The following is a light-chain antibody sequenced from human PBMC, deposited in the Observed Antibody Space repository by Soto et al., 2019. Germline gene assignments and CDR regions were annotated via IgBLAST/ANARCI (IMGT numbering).Light chain of an antibody. CDR1: SSDIGAYDY. Sequence: QSVLTQPASLSGSPGQSITISCTGTSSDIGAYDYVSWFQQHPGKAPKLMISEVNNRPSGVSNRFSASKAGNTASLTISALRPEDEASYYCMSLTSTRVPIVFGTGTKVTVL. CDR2: EVN. J-gene: IGLJ1*01. V-gene: IGLV2-14*01. CDR3: MSLTSTRVPIV.